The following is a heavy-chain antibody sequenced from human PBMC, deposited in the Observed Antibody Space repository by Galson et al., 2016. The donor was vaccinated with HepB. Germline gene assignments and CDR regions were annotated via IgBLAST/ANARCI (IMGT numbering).Heavy chain of an antibody. D-gene: IGHD5-24*01. CDR1: GYTFTRYG. CDR2: ISGYKGNT. V-gene: IGHV1-18*01. J-gene: IGHJ6*02. Sequence: SVKVSCKASGYTFTRYGISWVRQAPGQGPEWMAWISGYKGNTNYEQKFQDRVTLTTDTAKSTAYMELRSLTSDDTAVYYCAAHNKNFYGMDVWGQGTTVTVSS. CDR3: AAHNKNFYGMDV.